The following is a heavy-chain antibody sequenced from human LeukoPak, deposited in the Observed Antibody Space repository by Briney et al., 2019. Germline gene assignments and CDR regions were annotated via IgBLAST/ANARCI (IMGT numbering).Heavy chain of an antibody. CDR1: GYSFTSYW. J-gene: IGHJ4*02. CDR2: IYPGDSET. CDR3: ARRATTVELDY. D-gene: IGHD4-23*01. Sequence: GESLKISCKGFGYSFTSYWIGWVRQMPGKGLEWMGIIYPGDSETRYGPSFQGQVTISADKSISTAYLQWSSLKASDTAMYYCARRATTVELDYWGQGTLVTVSS. V-gene: IGHV5-51*01.